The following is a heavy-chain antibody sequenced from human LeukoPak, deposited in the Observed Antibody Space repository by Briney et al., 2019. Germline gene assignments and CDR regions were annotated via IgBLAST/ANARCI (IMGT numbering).Heavy chain of an antibody. CDR2: IRGDAGST. D-gene: IGHD6-19*01. J-gene: IGHJ4*02. CDR3: AKDRSDRYTLNY. Sequence: GGSLRLSCAASGFTFDDYAMHWVRQAPGKGLEWVSLIRGDAGSTYYADSVKGRFTISRDNSKNSLYLQMNGLTTEDTAFYYCAKDRSDRYTLNYWGQGTQVTVSS. V-gene: IGHV3-43*02. CDR1: GFTFDDYA.